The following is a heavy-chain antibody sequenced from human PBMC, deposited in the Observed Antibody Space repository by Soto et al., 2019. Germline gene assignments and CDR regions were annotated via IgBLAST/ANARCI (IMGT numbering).Heavy chain of an antibody. CDR1: GGSISSYY. CDR3: ARQGGGTLYDILTGYISGAYYYGMDV. D-gene: IGHD3-9*01. CDR2: IYYSGRT. V-gene: IGHV4-59*08. Sequence: QVQLQESGPGLVKPSETLSLTCTVSGGSISSYYWSWIRQPPGKGLEWIGYIYYSGRTNYNPSLKSRVTLSVDTSKTQSSLKLSSVTAADTAVYYCARQGGGTLYDILTGYISGAYYYGMDVW. J-gene: IGHJ6*01.